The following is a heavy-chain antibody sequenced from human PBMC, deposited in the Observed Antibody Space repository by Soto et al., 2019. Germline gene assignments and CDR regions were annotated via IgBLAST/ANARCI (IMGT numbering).Heavy chain of an antibody. CDR2: ISGSGGST. CDR3: AKAGLIGSYGFDQTY. CDR1: GFTFSSYA. D-gene: IGHD5-18*01. V-gene: IGHV3-23*01. J-gene: IGHJ4*02. Sequence: GGSLRLSCAASGFTFSSYAMSWVRQAPGKGLEWVSAISGSGGSTYYADSVKGRFTISRGNSKNTLYLQMNSRGAEDTAVYYCAKAGLIGSYGFDQTYWGQGTLVTVSS.